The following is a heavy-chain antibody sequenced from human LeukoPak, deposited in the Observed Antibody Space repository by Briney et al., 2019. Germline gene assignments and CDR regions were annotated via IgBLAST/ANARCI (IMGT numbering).Heavy chain of an antibody. V-gene: IGHV3-23*01. Sequence: GGSLRLSCAASGFTFSSDAMSWVRQAPGKGLEWVSAISGSGGSTYYADSVKGRFTISRDNSKNTLYLQMNSLRAEDTAVYYCAKAANYDILTGYYLDYWGQGTLVTVSS. CDR1: GFTFSSDA. D-gene: IGHD3-9*01. CDR2: ISGSGGST. CDR3: AKAANYDILTGYYLDY. J-gene: IGHJ4*02.